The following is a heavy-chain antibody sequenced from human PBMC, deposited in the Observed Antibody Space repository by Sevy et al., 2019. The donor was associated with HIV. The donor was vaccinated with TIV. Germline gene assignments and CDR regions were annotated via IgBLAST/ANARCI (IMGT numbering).Heavy chain of an antibody. V-gene: IGHV1-69*13. D-gene: IGHD6-6*01. J-gene: IGHJ6*03. CDR2: IIPIFGTA. CDR1: GGTFSSYA. Sequence: SVKVSCKASGGTFSSYAISWVRQAPGQGLEWMGGIIPIFGTANYAQKFQGRVTITADESTSTAYMELSSLRSEDTAVYYCARGGVAARPRLHYYYMDVWGKGTTVTVSS. CDR3: ARGGVAARPRLHYYYMDV.